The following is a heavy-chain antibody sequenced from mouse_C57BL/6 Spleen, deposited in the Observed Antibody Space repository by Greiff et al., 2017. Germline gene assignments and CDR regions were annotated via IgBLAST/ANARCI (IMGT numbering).Heavy chain of an antibody. Sequence: EVHLVESGPELVKPGDSVKISCKASGYSFTGYFMNWVMQSHGKSLEWIGRINPYNGDTFYNQKFKGKATLTVDKSSSTAHMELRSLTSEDSAVYYCARTLYGMDYWGQGTSVTVSS. CDR1: GYSFTGYF. CDR2: INPYNGDT. V-gene: IGHV1-20*01. J-gene: IGHJ4*01. CDR3: ARTLYGMDY.